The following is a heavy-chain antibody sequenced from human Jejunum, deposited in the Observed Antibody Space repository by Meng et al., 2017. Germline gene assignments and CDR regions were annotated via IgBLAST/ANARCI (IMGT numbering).Heavy chain of an antibody. Sequence: GESLKISCAATDFTFSNVRMSWVRQAPGKGLEWVGRIKRTTDGGTTDYAAPVKDRFTISRDDSKNTLYLQMNSLKSEDTAVYYCSAGHSSAWSLSYWGQGTLVTVSS. D-gene: IGHD6-19*01. CDR2: IKRTTDGGTT. CDR3: SAGHSSAWSLSY. V-gene: IGHV3-15*01. J-gene: IGHJ4*02. CDR1: DFTFSNVR.